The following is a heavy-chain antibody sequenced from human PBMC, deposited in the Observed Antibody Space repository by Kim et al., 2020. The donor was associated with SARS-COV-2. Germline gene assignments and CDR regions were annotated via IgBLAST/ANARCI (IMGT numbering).Heavy chain of an antibody. J-gene: IGHJ6*02. D-gene: IGHD5-18*01. CDR3: ARDRGLWHNYYYYGMDV. V-gene: IGHV4-4*02. CDR2: IYHSGST. CDR1: GGSISSSNW. Sequence: SETLSLTCAVSGGSISSSNWWSWVRQPPGKGLEWIGEIYHSGSTNYNPSLKSRVTISVDKSKNQFSLKLSSVTAADTAVYYCARDRGLWHNYYYYGMDVWGQGTTVTVSS.